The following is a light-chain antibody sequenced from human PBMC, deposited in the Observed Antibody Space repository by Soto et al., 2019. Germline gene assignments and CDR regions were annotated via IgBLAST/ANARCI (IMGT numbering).Light chain of an antibody. Sequence: DIQLTQSPSSLSASVGDRVTITCRASQSISNSLNWYQQKPGKAPNLLIYGTSSLKNGVPSRFGGSGSGTDFTLIISSLQREDFATYYCQQSYSSSWTFGQGTKVAIK. J-gene: IGKJ1*01. CDR2: GTS. V-gene: IGKV1-39*01. CDR1: QSISNS. CDR3: QQSYSSSWT.